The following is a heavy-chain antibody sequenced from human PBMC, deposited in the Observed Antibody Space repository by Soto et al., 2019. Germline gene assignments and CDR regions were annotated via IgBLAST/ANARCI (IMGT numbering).Heavy chain of an antibody. J-gene: IGHJ4*01. CDR3: EKTTSFLITGTHFEY. Sequence: GGSLRLSCAASGFTFSSYGMHWVRQAPGKGLEWVAVISYDGSNKYYADSVKGRFTISRENSKNKLYLQMNSLRAEDTAVYYCEKTTSFLITGTHFEYWGHGTLVTVSS. CDR2: ISYDGSNK. CDR1: GFTFSSYG. V-gene: IGHV3-30*18. D-gene: IGHD1-20*01.